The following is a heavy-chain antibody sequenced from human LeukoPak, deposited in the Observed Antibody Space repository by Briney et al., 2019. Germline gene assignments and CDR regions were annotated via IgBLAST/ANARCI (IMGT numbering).Heavy chain of an antibody. CDR1: GGSISSYY. D-gene: IGHD2-21*02. CDR2: IYYSGST. J-gene: IGHJ4*02. CDR3: ARGLRGWGPYFDY. Sequence: SETLSLTCTVSGGSISSYYWSWIRQPPGKGLEWIGYIYYSGSTNYNPSLKSRVTISVDTSKDQFSLKLSSVTAADTAVYYCARGLRGWGPYFDYWGQGTLVTVSS. V-gene: IGHV4-59*01.